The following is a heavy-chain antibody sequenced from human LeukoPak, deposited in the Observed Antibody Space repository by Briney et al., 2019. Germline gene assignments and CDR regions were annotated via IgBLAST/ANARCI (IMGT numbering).Heavy chain of an antibody. D-gene: IGHD1-26*01. CDR2: IYYSGST. J-gene: IGHJ3*02. V-gene: IGHV4-39*07. CDR1: GGSISSSSYY. CDR3: ASPSGSYYGFDI. Sequence: SQTLSLTCTVSGGSISSSSYYWGWIRQPPGKGLEWIGSIYYSGSTSYNPSLKSRVTISIDTSKNHFSLKLSSVTAADTAVYYCASPSGSYYGFDIWGQGTMVTVSS.